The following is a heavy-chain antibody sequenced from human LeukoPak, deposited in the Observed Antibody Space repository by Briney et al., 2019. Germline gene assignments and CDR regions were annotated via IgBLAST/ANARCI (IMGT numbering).Heavy chain of an antibody. V-gene: IGHV3-21*01. CDR3: AKKLWDYGDYYFDY. CDR1: GFTFSSFG. D-gene: IGHD4-17*01. J-gene: IGHJ4*02. Sequence: GGSLRLSCAASGFTFSSFGMSWVRQAPGKGLEWVSSISGGSSYIYYADSVKGRFTISRDNAKNLLHLQMNSLRAEDTAVYYCAKKLWDYGDYYFDYWGLGTLVTVSS. CDR2: ISGGSSYI.